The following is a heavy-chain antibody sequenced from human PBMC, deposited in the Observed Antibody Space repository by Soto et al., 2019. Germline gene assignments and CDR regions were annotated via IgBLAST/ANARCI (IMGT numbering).Heavy chain of an antibody. CDR3: AKRDRSNWSYFDY. Sequence: EVQLLESGGGLVQPGGSLRLSCAASGFTFSNYAMTWVRQAPGRGLEWVSVITGGGDTAYYADSVKGRFTISRDNSKNTLYLQMNSLSAEDTALYYCAKRDRSNWSYFDYWGQGTLVTVSS. J-gene: IGHJ4*02. CDR1: GFTFSNYA. V-gene: IGHV3-23*01. CDR2: ITGGGDTA. D-gene: IGHD1-20*01.